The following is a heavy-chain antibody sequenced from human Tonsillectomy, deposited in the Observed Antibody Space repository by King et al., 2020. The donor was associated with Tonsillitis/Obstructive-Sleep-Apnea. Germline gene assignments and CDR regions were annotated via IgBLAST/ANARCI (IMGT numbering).Heavy chain of an antibody. CDR1: GGSFSGYY. CDR3: ARVGEVVYDFWIGYYDRRYYYIDV. J-gene: IGHJ6*03. D-gene: IGHD3-3*01. V-gene: IGHV4-34*01. Sequence: VQLQQWGAGLLKPSETLSLTCAVYGGSFSGYYWSWIRQPPGKGLEWIGEINHSVSTNYNPSLKSRVTISADTSKNQVSLKLSSVTAADTAVYYCARVGEVVYDFWIGYYDRRYYYIDVWGKGTTVTVSS. CDR2: INHSVST.